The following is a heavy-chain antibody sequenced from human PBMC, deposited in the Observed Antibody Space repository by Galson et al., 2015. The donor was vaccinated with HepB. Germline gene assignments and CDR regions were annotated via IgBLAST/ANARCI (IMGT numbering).Heavy chain of an antibody. CDR3: ARDPTNYYDSSGYSLGSSFDY. J-gene: IGHJ4*02. CDR1: GFTFSSYG. CDR2: IWYDGSNK. D-gene: IGHD3-22*01. Sequence: SLRLSCAASGFTFSSYGMHWVRQAPGKGLEWVAVIWYDGSNKYYADSVKGRFTISRDNSKNTLYLQMNSLRAEDTAVYYCARDPTNYYDSSGYSLGSSFDYWGQGTLVTVSS. V-gene: IGHV3-33*08.